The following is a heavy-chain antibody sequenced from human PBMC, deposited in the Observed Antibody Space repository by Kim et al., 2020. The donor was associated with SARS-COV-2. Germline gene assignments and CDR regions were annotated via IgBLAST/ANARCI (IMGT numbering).Heavy chain of an antibody. CDR3: ARLGSSSWNFDY. V-gene: IGHV3-7*04. CDR2: K. J-gene: IGHJ4*02. Sequence: KNYVDSGKGRFTISRYNAKNALYLQMNSRRAEDTAVYYCARLGSSSWNFDYWGQGTLVTVSS. D-gene: IGHD6-13*01.